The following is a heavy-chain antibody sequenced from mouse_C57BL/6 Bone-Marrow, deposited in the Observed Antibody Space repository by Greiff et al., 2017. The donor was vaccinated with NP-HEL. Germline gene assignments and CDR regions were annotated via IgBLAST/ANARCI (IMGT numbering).Heavy chain of an antibody. CDR2: IYPRSGNT. V-gene: IGHV1-81*01. CDR3: ARRDGNAWFAC. CDR1: GYTFTSYG. J-gene: IGHJ3*01. Sequence: VQLQESGAELARPGASVKLSCKASGYTFTSYGISWVKQRTGQGLEWIGEIYPRSGNTYYNEKFKGKATLTADKSSSTAYMELRSLTSEDSAVYFCARRDGNAWFACWGQGTLVTVSA. D-gene: IGHD2-1*01.